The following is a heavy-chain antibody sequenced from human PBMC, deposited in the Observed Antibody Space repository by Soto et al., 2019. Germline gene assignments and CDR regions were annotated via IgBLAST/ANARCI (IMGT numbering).Heavy chain of an antibody. CDR3: ARILGYSRVGSSTRTYYYGMDV. V-gene: IGHV2-70*01. CDR1: GFSLSTSGMC. D-gene: IGHD2-2*01. CDR2: IDWDDDK. J-gene: IGHJ6*02. Sequence: SGPTLVNPTQTLTLTCTFPGFSLSTSGMCVSWIRQPPGKALEWLALIDWDDDKYYSTSLKTRLTISKDTSKNQVVLTMTNMDPVDTATYYCARILGYSRVGSSTRTYYYGMDVWGQGTTVTVSS.